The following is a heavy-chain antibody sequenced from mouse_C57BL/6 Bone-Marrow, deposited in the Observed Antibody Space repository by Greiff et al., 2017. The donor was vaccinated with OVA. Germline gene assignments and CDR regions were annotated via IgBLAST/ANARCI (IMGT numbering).Heavy chain of an antibody. D-gene: IGHD1-1*01. CDR1: GFTFSSYG. CDR3: ERHGDYGSFFDY. CDR2: ISSGGSYT. J-gene: IGHJ2*01. V-gene: IGHV5-6*01. Sequence: EVHLVESGGDLVKPGGSLKLSCAASGFTFSSYGMSWVRQTPDKRLEWVATISSGGSYTYYPDSVKGRFTISRDNAKNTLYLQMSSLKSEDTAMYDCERHGDYGSFFDYWGQGTTLTVSS.